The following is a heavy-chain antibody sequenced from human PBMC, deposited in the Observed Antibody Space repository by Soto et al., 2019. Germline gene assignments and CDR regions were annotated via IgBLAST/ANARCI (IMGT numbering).Heavy chain of an antibody. CDR3: AKDSYSSSSGYSYYYMDV. CDR2: ISGSGGST. D-gene: IGHD6-6*01. J-gene: IGHJ6*03. CDR1: GFTFSSYA. Sequence: GGSLRLSCAASGFTFSSYAMSWVRQAPGKGLEWVSAISGSGGSTYYADSVKGRFTISRDNSTNTLYLQMNSLRAEDTAVNYCAKDSYSSSSGYSYYYMDVWGKGTTVTVSS. V-gene: IGHV3-23*01.